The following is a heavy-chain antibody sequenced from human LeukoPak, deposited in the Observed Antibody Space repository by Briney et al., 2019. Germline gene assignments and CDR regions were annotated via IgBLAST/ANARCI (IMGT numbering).Heavy chain of an antibody. CDR2: INPNSGGT. D-gene: IGHD3-22*01. CDR1: GYTFTGYY. V-gene: IGHV1-2*02. CDR3: ARDHRYYDSSGYSPADY. J-gene: IGHJ4*02. Sequence: ASVKVSCKASGYTFTGYYMHWVRQAPGQGLEWMGWINPNSGGTNYAQKFQGRVTMTRDTSISTAYMELSRLRSDDTAVYYCARDHRYYDSSGYSPADYWGQGTLVTVSS.